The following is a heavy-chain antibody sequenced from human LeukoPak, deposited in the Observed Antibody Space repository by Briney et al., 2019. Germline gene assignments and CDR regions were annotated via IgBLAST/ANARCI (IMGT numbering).Heavy chain of an antibody. D-gene: IGHD4-17*01. CDR3: ARSLFGDYSYFDD. J-gene: IGHJ4*02. CDR2: ISYDGSKK. Sequence: GGSLRLSCAASGFTFNSYALHWVRQAPGKGLEWVAFISYDGSKKFYADSLKGRFTISRDNSKDTLYLQMNSLRAEDTAVYYCARSLFGDYSYFDDWGQGTLVTVSS. V-gene: IGHV3-30-3*01. CDR1: GFTFNSYA.